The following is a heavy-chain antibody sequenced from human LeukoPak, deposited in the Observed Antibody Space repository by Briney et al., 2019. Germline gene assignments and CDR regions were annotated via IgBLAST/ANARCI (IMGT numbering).Heavy chain of an antibody. CDR3: ARDYYGDYDYYFGY. CDR1: GFTFSDYY. Sequence: PGGSLRLSCAASGFTFSDYYMSWIRQAPGKGLEWVSYISSSGSTIYYADSVKGRFTISRDNAKNSLCLQMNSLRAEDTAVYYCARDYYGDYDYYFGYWGQGTLVTVSS. J-gene: IGHJ4*02. D-gene: IGHD4-17*01. CDR2: ISSSGSTI. V-gene: IGHV3-11*01.